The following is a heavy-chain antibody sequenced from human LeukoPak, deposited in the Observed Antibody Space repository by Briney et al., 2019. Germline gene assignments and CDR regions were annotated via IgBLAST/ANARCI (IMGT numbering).Heavy chain of an antibody. J-gene: IGHJ6*02. CDR1: GFTSSDSW. CDR2: IKEDESEK. Sequence: GGSLRLSCAASGFTSSDSWMSWVRQAPGKGPEWVANIKEDESEKHYVDSVKGRFTVSRDNAKSSLFLQMNSLRVEDTAVYYCATYKNWVAGDVWGQGTTVSVSS. CDR3: ATYKNWVAGDV. D-gene: IGHD7-27*01. V-gene: IGHV3-7*01.